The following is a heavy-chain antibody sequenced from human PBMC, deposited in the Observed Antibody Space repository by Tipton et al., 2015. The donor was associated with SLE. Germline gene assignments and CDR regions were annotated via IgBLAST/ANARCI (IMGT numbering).Heavy chain of an antibody. D-gene: IGHD6-13*01. J-gene: IGHJ3*02. CDR2: VCNSVNI. CDR3: ARVVYSFSDAFDI. V-gene: IGHV4-59*02. CDR1: GASVSSYC. Sequence: TLSLTCTVSGASVSSYCWNWIRQSPGKGLEWVGCVCNSVNIHHNPSLKSRGTISVDASKNQFSLRLTSLTAADTAVYYCARVVYSFSDAFDIWGQGTLVTVSS.